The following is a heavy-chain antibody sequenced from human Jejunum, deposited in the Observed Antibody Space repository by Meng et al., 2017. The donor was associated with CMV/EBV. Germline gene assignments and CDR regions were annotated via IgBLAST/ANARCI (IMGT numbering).Heavy chain of an antibody. Sequence: FSSYAMSWVRQAPGHGLEWVSAISGSGGSTYYADSVKGRFTISRDNSKNTLYLQMNSLRAEDTAVYYCAKIQWFGELGYYYFDYWGQGTRVTVSS. V-gene: IGHV3-23*01. CDR1: FSSYA. CDR2: ISGSGGST. D-gene: IGHD3-10*01. CDR3: AKIQWFGELGYYYFDY. J-gene: IGHJ4*02.